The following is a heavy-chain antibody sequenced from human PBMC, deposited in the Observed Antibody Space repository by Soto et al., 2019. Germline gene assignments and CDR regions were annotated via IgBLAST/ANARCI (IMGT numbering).Heavy chain of an antibody. J-gene: IGHJ6*02. CDR2: ISSSSSYI. Sequence: VGSLRLSCAASGFTFSSYSMNWVRQAPGKGLEWVSSISSSSSYIYYADSVKGRFTVSRDNAKNSLYLQMNSLRAEDTAVYYCARDQDTAMVPPYYYYYGMDVWGQGTLVTVSS. CDR3: ARDQDTAMVPPYYYYYGMDV. V-gene: IGHV3-21*01. CDR1: GFTFSSYS. D-gene: IGHD5-18*01.